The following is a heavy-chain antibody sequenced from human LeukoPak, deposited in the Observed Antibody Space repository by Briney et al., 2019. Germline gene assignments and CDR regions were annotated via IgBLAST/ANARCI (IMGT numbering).Heavy chain of an antibody. J-gene: IGHJ6*03. V-gene: IGHV4-59*01. Sequence: SETLSLTCTVSGGSISSYYWSWIRQPPGKGLEWIGYVYYSGSTNYNPSLKSRVTISVDTSKNQFSLKLSSVTAADTAVYYCARSQGITIFGVVIPYYMDVWGKGTTVTVS. CDR2: VYYSGST. D-gene: IGHD3-3*01. CDR3: ARSQGITIFGVVIPYYMDV. CDR1: GGSISSYY.